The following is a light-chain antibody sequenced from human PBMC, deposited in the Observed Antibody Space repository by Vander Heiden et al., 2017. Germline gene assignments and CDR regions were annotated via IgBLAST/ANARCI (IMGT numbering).Light chain of an antibody. CDR1: SSNLGSDY. J-gene: IGLJ2*01. CDR3: ATWDRSLRAVV. V-gene: IGLV1-51*02. CDR2: ENN. Sequence: HSVLTQPPSMSAAPAQKVTISCSGSSSNLGSDYVSWYQHLPGTAPKLLIYENNKRPSGIPDRFSGSKSGTSATLGITGLQTGDEADYYCATWDRSLRAVVLGGGTKLTVL.